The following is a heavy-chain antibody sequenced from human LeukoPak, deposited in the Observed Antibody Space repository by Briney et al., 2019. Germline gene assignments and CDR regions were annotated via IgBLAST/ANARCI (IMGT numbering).Heavy chain of an antibody. CDR1: GYTFTNYA. D-gene: IGHD5-12*01. J-gene: IGHJ5*02. CDR2: INAGNGNT. Sequence: GASVKVSCKASGYTFTNYAVNWVRQAPGQRLEWMGWINAGNGNTKYSQEFQGRVTIIRDTSANTVYMELSSLRSEDMAVYYCARGPWLRPWGQGTLVTVSS. CDR3: ARGPWLRP. V-gene: IGHV1-3*03.